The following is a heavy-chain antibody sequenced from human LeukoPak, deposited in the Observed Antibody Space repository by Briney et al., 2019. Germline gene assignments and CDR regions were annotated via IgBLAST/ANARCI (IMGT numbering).Heavy chain of an antibody. D-gene: IGHD2-15*01. CDR3: ARDEVVLGYCSGGSCYSD. CDR1: GGSISSYY. J-gene: IGHJ4*02. CDR2: IYYSGST. Sequence: PSETLSLTCTVSGGSISSYYWSWIRQPPGKGLEWIGYIYYSGSTNYNPSLKSRVTISVDTSKNQFSLKLSSVTAADTAVYYCARDEVVLGYCSGGSCYSDWGQGTLVTVSS. V-gene: IGHV4-59*12.